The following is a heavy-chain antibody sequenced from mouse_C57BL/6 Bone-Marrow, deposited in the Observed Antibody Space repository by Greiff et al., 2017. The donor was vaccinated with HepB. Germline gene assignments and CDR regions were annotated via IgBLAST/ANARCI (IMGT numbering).Heavy chain of an antibody. J-gene: IGHJ3*01. D-gene: IGHD2-4*01. CDR2: IDPSDSYT. V-gene: IGHV1-69*01. CDR1: GYTFTSYW. CDR3: AREGIYYDFWFAY. Sequence: VQLQQPGAELVMPGASVKLSCKASGYTFTSYWMHWVKQRPGQGLEWIGEIDPSDSYTNYNQKFKGKSTLTVDKSSSTAYMQLSSLTSEDSAVYYCAREGIYYDFWFAYWGQGTLVTVSA.